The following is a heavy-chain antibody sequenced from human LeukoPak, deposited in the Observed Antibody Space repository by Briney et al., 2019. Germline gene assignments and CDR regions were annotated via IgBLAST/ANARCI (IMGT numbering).Heavy chain of an antibody. CDR1: GFTFSSYS. CDR3: AKGSSGWSTDAFDI. D-gene: IGHD6-19*01. V-gene: IGHV3-9*01. CDR2: INWNTNSI. J-gene: IGHJ3*02. Sequence: GGSLRLSCAASGFTFSSYSMNWVRQAPGKGLEWVSGINWNTNSIKYADSVKGRFTISRDNAKNSLYLQMNSLRAEDTAFYYCAKGSSGWSTDAFDIWGQGTMVTVSS.